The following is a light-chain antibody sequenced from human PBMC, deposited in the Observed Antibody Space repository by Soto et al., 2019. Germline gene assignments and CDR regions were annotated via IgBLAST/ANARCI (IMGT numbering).Light chain of an antibody. CDR3: CSYASSSSYV. CDR2: EGT. V-gene: IGLV2-23*01. Sequence: QSALTQPASVSGSPGQSITIFCSGTTSDVGGYNLVSWYQQHTAKAPKLLIYEGTQRPSGVSSRFSGSKSGNTASLTISGLQAEDEADYYCCSYASSSSYVFGTGTKLTVL. J-gene: IGLJ1*01. CDR1: TSDVGGYNL.